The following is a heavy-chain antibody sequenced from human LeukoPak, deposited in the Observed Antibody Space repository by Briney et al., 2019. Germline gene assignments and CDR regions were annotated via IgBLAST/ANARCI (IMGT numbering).Heavy chain of an antibody. CDR1: EYSFANYW. J-gene: IGHJ5*02. CDR3: ARLKNSGYDLTANWFDP. CDR2: IYPADSHT. D-gene: IGHD5-12*01. V-gene: IGHV5-51*01. Sequence: GESLQISCKGSEYSFANYWIGWVRQLPGEGLEYMGIIYPADSHTRYSPSFEGQVTISADKSIATPYVQWSSLKASDTAMYYCARLKNSGYDLTANWFDPWGQGTLVTVSS.